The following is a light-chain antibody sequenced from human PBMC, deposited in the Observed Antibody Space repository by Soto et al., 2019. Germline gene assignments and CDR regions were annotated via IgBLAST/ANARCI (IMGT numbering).Light chain of an antibody. CDR1: QSISSY. J-gene: IGKJ3*01. CDR3: QQSYSTPFA. CDR2: AAS. Sequence: DIQMTQSPSSLSASVGDRVTITCRASQSISSYLNWYQQKPGKAPKLLIYAASSLQSGVPSRFSGGGSGTDFPLTISSLQPEDFATYYCQQSYSTPFAFGPGTKVDIK. V-gene: IGKV1-39*01.